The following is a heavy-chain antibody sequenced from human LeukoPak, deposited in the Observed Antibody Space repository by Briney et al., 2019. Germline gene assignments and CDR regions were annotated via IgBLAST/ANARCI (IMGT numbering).Heavy chain of an antibody. Sequence: PGRSLRLSCAASGFTFSSYGMYWVRQAPGKGLEWVAVIWYDGSNKYHADSVKGRFTISRDNSKNTLYLQMNSLRAEDTAVYYCAKDPLPAAIPTYFDYWGQGTLVTVSS. CDR1: GFTFSSYG. CDR3: AKDPLPAAIPTYFDY. V-gene: IGHV3-33*06. D-gene: IGHD2-2*02. J-gene: IGHJ4*02. CDR2: IWYDGSNK.